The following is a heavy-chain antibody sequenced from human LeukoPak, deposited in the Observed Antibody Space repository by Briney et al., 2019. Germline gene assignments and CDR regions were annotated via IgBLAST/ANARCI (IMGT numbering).Heavy chain of an antibody. CDR2: ISYDGSNK. CDR1: GFTFSSYG. D-gene: IGHD6-13*01. Sequence: GGSLRLSCAASGFTFSSYGMHWVRQAPGKGLEWVAVISYDGSNKYYADSVKGRFTISRDNSKNTLYLQMNSLRAEDTAVYYCAKNIAAAGTGRLDYWGQGTLVTVSS. CDR3: AKNIAAAGTGRLDY. V-gene: IGHV3-30*18. J-gene: IGHJ4*02.